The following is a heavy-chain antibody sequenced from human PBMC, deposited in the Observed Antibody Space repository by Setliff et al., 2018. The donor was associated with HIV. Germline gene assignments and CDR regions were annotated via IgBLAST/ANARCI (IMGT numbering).Heavy chain of an antibody. V-gene: IGHV4-59*01. CDR3: ARDRPPSTVDMLGAFDR. D-gene: IGHD4-17*01. J-gene: IGHJ3*02. CDR1: HGSISPFY. CDR2: IFYTGTT. Sequence: SETLSLTCTVSHGSISPFYWSWMRQPPGKGLEWIGYIFYTGTTKYNPSLKSRVSMSVDMSKNQLSLKLKSVAAADTAVYYCARDRPPSTVDMLGAFDRWGQGTRVTVSS.